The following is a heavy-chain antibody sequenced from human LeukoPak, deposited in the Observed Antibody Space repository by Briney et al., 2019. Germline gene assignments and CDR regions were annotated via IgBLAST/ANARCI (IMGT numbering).Heavy chain of an antibody. CDR1: GGSISSGSYY. CDR2: IYYSGST. CDR3: ARPPAAIDAFDI. D-gene: IGHD2-2*01. V-gene: IGHV4-39*01. J-gene: IGHJ3*02. Sequence: SETLSLTCTVSGGSISSGSYYCVWICQPPGKGLEWIGSIYYSGSTYYNPSLKSRVTISVDTSKNQFSLKLSSVTAADTAVYYCARPPAAIDAFDIWGQGTMVTVSS.